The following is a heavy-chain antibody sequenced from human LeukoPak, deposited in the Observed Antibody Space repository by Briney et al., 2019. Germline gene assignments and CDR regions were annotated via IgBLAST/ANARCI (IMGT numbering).Heavy chain of an antibody. CDR1: GGSISSHY. D-gene: IGHD6-13*01. CDR3: ARTIAAAVDNNWFDP. J-gene: IGHJ5*02. V-gene: IGHV4-4*07. Sequence: PSETLSLTCTVSGGSISSHYWSWIRQPAGKGLEWIGRIYTSGSTNYNPSLKSRVTISVDTSKNQFSLKLSSVTAADTAVYYCARTIAAAVDNNWFDPWGQGTLVTVSS. CDR2: IYTSGST.